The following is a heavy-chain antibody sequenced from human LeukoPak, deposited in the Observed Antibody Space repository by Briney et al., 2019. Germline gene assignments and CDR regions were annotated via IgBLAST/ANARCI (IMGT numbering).Heavy chain of an antibody. J-gene: IGHJ3*02. CDR1: GGSISSYY. CDR2: IYYSGST. Sequence: PSETLSLTCTVSGGSISSYYWSWIRQPPGKGLEWIGYIYYSGSTNYNPSLKSRVTISVDTSKNQFSLKLSSVTAADTAVYYCARDTRPYYDFWSGSSADAFDIWGQGTMVTVSS. V-gene: IGHV4-59*12. CDR3: ARDTRPYYDFWSGSSADAFDI. D-gene: IGHD3-3*01.